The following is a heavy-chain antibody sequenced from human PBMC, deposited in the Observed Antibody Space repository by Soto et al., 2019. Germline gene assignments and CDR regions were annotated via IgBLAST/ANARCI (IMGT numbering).Heavy chain of an antibody. V-gene: IGHV3-30-3*01. CDR2: ISYDGSNK. CDR1: GFTFSSYA. Sequence: QVQLVESGGGVVQPGRSLRLSCAASGFTFSSYAMHWVRQAPGKGLEWVAVISYDGSNKYYADSVKGRVTISRDNSKTTLYLQLNSRRAEDTAVYYCARDRAAYYYGSGPFDPWGQGTLVTVSS. D-gene: IGHD3-10*01. CDR3: ARDRAAYYYGSGPFDP. J-gene: IGHJ5*02.